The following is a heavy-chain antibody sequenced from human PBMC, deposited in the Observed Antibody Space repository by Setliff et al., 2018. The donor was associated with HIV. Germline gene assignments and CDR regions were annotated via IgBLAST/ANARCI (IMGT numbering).Heavy chain of an antibody. D-gene: IGHD4-17*01. J-gene: IGHJ4*02. Sequence: SETLSLTCTVSGGSISNSRYYWNWIRQPPGKGLEWIGEIHHTGHINYNPSFKSRVTMSLDMSTNQFSLKMASMTAADSAVYYCARFDVTPMTTRDYWGQGTQVTVSS. CDR2: IHHTGHI. V-gene: IGHV4-39*01. CDR1: GGSISNSRYY. CDR3: ARFDVTPMTTRDY.